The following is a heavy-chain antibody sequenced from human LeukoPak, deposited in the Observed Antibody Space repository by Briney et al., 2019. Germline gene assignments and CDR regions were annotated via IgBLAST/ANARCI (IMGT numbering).Heavy chain of an antibody. CDR3: ARDKNDYVWGSYRYFDY. CDR1: GYTFTSYY. CDR2: INPSGGST. J-gene: IGHJ4*02. D-gene: IGHD3-16*02. V-gene: IGHV1-46*01. Sequence: ASVKVSCKASGYTFTSYYMHWVRQAPGQGLEWMGIINPSGGSTSYAQKFQGRVTMTRDTSTSTVYMGLSSLRSEDTAVYYCARDKNDYVWGSYRYFDYWGQGTLVTVSS.